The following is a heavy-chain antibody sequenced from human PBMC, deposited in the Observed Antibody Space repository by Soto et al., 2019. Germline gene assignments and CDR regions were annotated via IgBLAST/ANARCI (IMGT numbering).Heavy chain of an antibody. V-gene: IGHV1-69*01. CDR2: IIPIFGTA. CDR1: GGTFSSYA. D-gene: IGHD2-2*01. J-gene: IGHJ6*02. Sequence: QVQLVQSRAEVKKPGSSVKVSCKASGGTFSSYAISWVRQAPGQGLEWMGGIIPIFGTANYAQKFQGRVTITADETTSTAYMDLSSLRSEDTAVYYCARDIVVVPASYYYYYGMDVWGQGTTVTVSS. CDR3: ARDIVVVPASYYYYYGMDV.